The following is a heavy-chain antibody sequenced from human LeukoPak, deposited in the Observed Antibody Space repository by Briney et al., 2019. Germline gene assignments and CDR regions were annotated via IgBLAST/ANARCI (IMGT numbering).Heavy chain of an antibody. J-gene: IGHJ4*02. D-gene: IGHD3-10*01. CDR1: GGTFSSYA. CDR3: ASPGGHYYGSGSYYKFDY. CDR2: IIPILGTA. Sequence: SVKVSCKASGGTFSSYAISWVRQAPGQGLEWMGGIIPILGTANYAQKFQGRVTITADESTSTAYMELSSLRSEDTAVYYCASPGGHYYGSGSYYKFDYWGQGTLVTVSS. V-gene: IGHV1-69*13.